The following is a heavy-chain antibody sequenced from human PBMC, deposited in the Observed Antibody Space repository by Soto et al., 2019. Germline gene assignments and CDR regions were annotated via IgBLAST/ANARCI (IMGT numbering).Heavy chain of an antibody. CDR3: ARDKIIPWFDP. CDR1: GFTFSSYG. Sequence: GGSLRLSCAASGFTFSSYGMRWVRQAPGKGLEWVAVIWYDGSNKYYADSVKGRFTISRDNSKNTLYLQMNSLRAEETAVYYCARDKIIPWFDPWGQGTLVTVSS. J-gene: IGHJ5*02. D-gene: IGHD2-21*01. V-gene: IGHV3-33*01. CDR2: IWYDGSNK.